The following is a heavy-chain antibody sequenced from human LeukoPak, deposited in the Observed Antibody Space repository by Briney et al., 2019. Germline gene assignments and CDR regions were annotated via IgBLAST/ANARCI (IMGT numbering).Heavy chain of an antibody. D-gene: IGHD3-22*01. CDR1: GFTFSSYG. CDR2: IRYDGSNK. J-gene: IGHJ4*01. CDR3: ARKDYDSSGYFDLDY. Sequence: PGGSLRLSCAASGFTFSSYGMHWVRQAPGKGLEWVAFIRYDGSNKYYADSVKGRFTISRDNSKNTLYLQMNSLRAEDTAVYYCARKDYDSSGYFDLDYWGHGTLVTVTS. V-gene: IGHV3-30*02.